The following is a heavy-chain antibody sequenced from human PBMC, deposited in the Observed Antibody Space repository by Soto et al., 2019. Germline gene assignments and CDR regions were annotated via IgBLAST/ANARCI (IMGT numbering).Heavy chain of an antibody. V-gene: IGHV1-69*06. D-gene: IGHD3-3*01. CDR1: GGTFSSYA. Sequence: ASVKVSCKASGGTFSSYAISWVRQAPGQGLEWMGGIIPIFGTANYAQKFQGRVTITADKSTSTAYMELSSLRSEDTAVYYCASGGVVIDVDYYGMDVWGQGTTVTVSS. CDR2: IIPIFGTA. J-gene: IGHJ6*02. CDR3: ASGGVVIDVDYYGMDV.